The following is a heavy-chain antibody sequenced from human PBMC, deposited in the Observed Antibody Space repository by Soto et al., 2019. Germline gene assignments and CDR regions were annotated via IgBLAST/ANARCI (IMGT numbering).Heavy chain of an antibody. CDR2: IYYSGST. D-gene: IGHD5-18*01. CDR1: GGSISSGDYY. J-gene: IGHJ5*02. CDR3: ARDKARGYSYGGFDP. V-gene: IGHV4-30-4*01. Sequence: QVQLQESGPGLVKPSQTLSLTCTVSGGSISSGDYYWSWIRQPPGKGLEWIGYIYYSGSTYYNPSLKSRVTISVDTSKNQCSLKLSSVTAADTAVYYCARDKARGYSYGGFDPWGQGTLVTVSS.